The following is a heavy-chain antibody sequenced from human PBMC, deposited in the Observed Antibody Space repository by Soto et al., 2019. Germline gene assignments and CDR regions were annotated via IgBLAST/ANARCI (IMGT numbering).Heavy chain of an antibody. CDR2: IDWDDDK. V-gene: IGHV2-70*01. Sequence: SGPTLVNPTQTLTLTCTFSGFSLSTSGMCVSWIRQPPGKALERLALIDWDDDKYYSTSLKTRLTISKDTSKNQVVLTMTNMDPVDTATYYCARLPTMVRGVHYGMDVWGQGTTVTVSS. D-gene: IGHD3-10*01. CDR3: ARLPTMVRGVHYGMDV. J-gene: IGHJ6*02. CDR1: GFSLSTSGMC.